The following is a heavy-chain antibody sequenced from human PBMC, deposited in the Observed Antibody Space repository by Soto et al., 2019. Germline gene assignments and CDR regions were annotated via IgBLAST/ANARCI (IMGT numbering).Heavy chain of an antibody. CDR1: GFTFSSCS. D-gene: IGHD2-2*01. V-gene: IGHV3-48*02. J-gene: IGHJ4*02. CDR3: ARAVAHGVGRPPSPLDY. CDR2: ISSTSSTI. Sequence: GGSLRLSCAASGFTFSSCSMNWVRQAPGKGLEWVSYISSTSSTIYYADSVKGRFTISRDNAKNSLYLQMNSLRDEDTAVYYCARAVAHGVGRPPSPLDYWGQGTLVTVSS.